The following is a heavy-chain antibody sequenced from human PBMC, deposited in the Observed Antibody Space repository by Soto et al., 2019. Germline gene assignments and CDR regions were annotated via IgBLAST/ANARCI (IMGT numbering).Heavy chain of an antibody. J-gene: IGHJ4*02. CDR2: ISGSDGST. CDR3: AKDSPPAKLRGVFNS. D-gene: IGHD3-10*01. CDR1: GFTFSNYA. V-gene: IGHV3-23*01. Sequence: GGSLRLSCAASGFTFSNYAMSWVRQAPGKGLEWVSGISGSDGSTYYADSVKGRFIISRDNSKNTLYLQMNSLRAEDTAMYYCAKDSPPAKLRGVFNSWGQGTRVTVSS.